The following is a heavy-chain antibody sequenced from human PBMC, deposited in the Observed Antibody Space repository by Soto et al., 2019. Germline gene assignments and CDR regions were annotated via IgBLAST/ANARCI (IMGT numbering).Heavy chain of an antibody. J-gene: IGHJ4*02. CDR3: ARVSSGWSTYDY. V-gene: IGHV4-4*02. CDR2: IYHSGST. Sequence: SETLSLTCAVSGGSISSSNWWSWVRQPPGKGLEWIGEIYHSGSTNYNPSLKSRVTISVDKSKNQFSLKLSSVTAADTAVYYCARVSSGWSTYDYWGQGTLVTAPQ. CDR1: GGSISSSNW. D-gene: IGHD6-19*01.